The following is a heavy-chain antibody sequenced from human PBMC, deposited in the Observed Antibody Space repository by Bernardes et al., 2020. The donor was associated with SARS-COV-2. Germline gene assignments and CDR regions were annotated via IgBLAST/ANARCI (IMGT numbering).Heavy chain of an antibody. J-gene: IGHJ4*02. CDR2: IIRQTDGGTT. CDR3: TTGAEIYYDSSGFSYYFDF. CDR1: GFTSSNAW. V-gene: IGHV3-15*07. Sequence: RRSMTPSCAASGFTSSNAWLNCVRQAPGKGLEWVGHIIRQTDGGTTDYAAPVKGRFTISGDDSKNTMYLQMNSLKTEDTAVYYCTTGAEIYYDSSGFSYYFDFWGQGTLVTVSS. D-gene: IGHD3-22*01.